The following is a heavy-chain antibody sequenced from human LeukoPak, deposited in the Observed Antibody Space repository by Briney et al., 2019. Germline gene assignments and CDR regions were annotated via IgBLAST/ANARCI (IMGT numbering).Heavy chain of an antibody. J-gene: IGHJ4*02. CDR3: ARVGFVWLRFLDY. CDR1: GYSFTSYG. Sequence: GESLKISCKGSGYSFTSYGISWVRQAPGQGLEWMGWISAYNGNTNYAQKLQGRVTMTTDTSTSTAYMELRSLRSDDTAVYYCARVGFVWLRFLDYWGQGPWSPSPQ. V-gene: IGHV1-18*01. D-gene: IGHD5-12*01. CDR2: ISAYNGNT.